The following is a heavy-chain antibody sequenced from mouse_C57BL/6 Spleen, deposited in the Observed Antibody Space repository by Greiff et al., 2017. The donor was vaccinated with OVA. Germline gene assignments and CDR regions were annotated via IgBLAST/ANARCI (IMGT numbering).Heavy chain of an antibody. CDR3: ARSNGNYGYFDV. CDR1: GYAFSSSW. V-gene: IGHV1-82*01. D-gene: IGHD2-1*01. J-gene: IGHJ1*03. Sequence: QVQLKQSGPELVKPGASVKISCKASGYAFSSSWMNWVKQRPGTGLEWIGRIYPGDGDTNYNGKFKGKATLTADKSSSTAYMQLSSLTSEDSAVYFCARSNGNYGYFDVWGTGTTVTVSS. CDR2: IYPGDGDT.